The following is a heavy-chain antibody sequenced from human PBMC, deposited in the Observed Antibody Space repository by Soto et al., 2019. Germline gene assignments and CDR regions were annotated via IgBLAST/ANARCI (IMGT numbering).Heavy chain of an antibody. D-gene: IGHD3-10*01. CDR3: ARDRALRGFDY. V-gene: IGHV1-69*18. CDR1: GDSFSRYA. CDR2: VLPIFGTT. J-gene: IGHJ4*02. Sequence: QVQLVQSGAEVKKPGSSVKVSCKTSGDSFSRYAISWVRQAPGQGLEWMGTVLPIFGTTNYAQKFKGRVILTTDDSTSTAYMELRSLRSEDTAVYYCARDRALRGFDYWGQGTLVTVSS.